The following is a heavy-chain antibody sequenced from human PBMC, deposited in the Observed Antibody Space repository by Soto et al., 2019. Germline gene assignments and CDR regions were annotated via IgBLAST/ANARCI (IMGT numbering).Heavy chain of an antibody. CDR1: GFTFSNYW. Sequence: GGSLRLSCAASGFTFSNYWMSWVRQAPGKGLEWVANIKQDGSESNYADSVKGRFTISRDNAENSLYLQMTSLRAEDTAVYYCASARHIGPWGQGSLVTVSS. D-gene: IGHD2-21*01. J-gene: IGHJ5*02. CDR2: IKQDGSES. CDR3: ASARHIGP. V-gene: IGHV3-7*01.